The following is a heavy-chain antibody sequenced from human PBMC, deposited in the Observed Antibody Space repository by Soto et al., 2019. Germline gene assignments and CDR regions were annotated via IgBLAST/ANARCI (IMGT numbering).Heavy chain of an antibody. J-gene: IGHJ1*01. CDR2: ISSTSVYM. Sequence: EVQLVESGGGLVKPGGSLRLSCAASGFTFSTYNMNWVRQAPGKGLEWVASISSTSVYMYYANSLKGRFTISRANAKSSLYLQVNSLRAEDRAVYYCARGWLRDPWMYWGQCTLVTVSS. V-gene: IGHV3-21*01. CDR3: ARGWLRDPWMY. CDR1: GFTFSTYN. D-gene: IGHD5-12*01.